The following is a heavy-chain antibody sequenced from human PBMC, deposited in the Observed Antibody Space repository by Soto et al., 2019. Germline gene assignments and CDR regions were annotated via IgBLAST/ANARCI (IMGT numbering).Heavy chain of an antibody. D-gene: IGHD5-12*01. CDR1: GGTFSSYA. V-gene: IGHV1-69*12. J-gene: IGHJ6*02. CDR2: IIPIFGTA. Sequence: QVQLVQSGAEVKKPGSSVKVSCKASGGTFSSYAISWVRQAPGQGLEWMGGIIPIFGTADYAQKFQGRDTITGDESTSTAYMKPGCLRSENTAVYYCAGPHIVATIVTYYYGMDVWGQGTTVTASS. CDR3: AGPHIVATIVTYYYGMDV.